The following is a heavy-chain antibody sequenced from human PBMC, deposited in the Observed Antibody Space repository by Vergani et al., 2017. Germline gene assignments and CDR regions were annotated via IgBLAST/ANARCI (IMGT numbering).Heavy chain of an antibody. D-gene: IGHD6-13*01. CDR2: IYSGGNT. CDR1: GFTVSSNY. CDR3: ARDPETWRGSAGPRSPAPRYFDY. Sequence: EVQLVESGGGLVQPGGSLRLSCAASGFTVSSNYMSWVRQAPGKGLEWVSVIYSGGNTNYAQKLQGRVTMTTDTSTSTAYMELRSLRSDDTAVYYCARDPETWRGSAGPRSPAPRYFDYWGQGTLVTVSS. J-gene: IGHJ4*02. V-gene: IGHV3-66*01.